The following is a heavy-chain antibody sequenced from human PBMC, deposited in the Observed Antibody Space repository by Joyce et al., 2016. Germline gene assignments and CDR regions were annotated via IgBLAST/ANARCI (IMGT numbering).Heavy chain of an antibody. J-gene: IGHJ4*02. CDR2: IKEGGTEK. CDR3: VRDPFDY. V-gene: IGHV3-7*04. CDR1: GFTFSAYW. Sequence: EVHLVESGGGLVQPGGSLRLSCAASGFTFSAYWVTWVRQAPGKGLDWVATIKEGGTEKFYVDSGKGRFTISRDNAENSVYLQMNSLRAEDTAVYYCVRDPFDYWGQGAVVTVSS.